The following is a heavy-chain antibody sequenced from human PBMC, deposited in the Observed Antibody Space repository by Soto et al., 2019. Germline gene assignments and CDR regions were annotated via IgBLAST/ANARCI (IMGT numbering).Heavy chain of an antibody. V-gene: IGHV3-15*07. CDR3: TTDSYSATRVYLYAY. CDR1: GFDFNNAW. D-gene: IGHD2-15*01. J-gene: IGHJ4*01. Sequence: GGSLILSCAASGFDFNNAWINWVLQAPGKGLEWIGRIRSKVHGETTDFAVSVRGRFAITRDDSRNMVYMQMNALNTEDTAMYYCTTDSYSATRVYLYAYWSLGTRFIVSS. CDR2: IRSKVHGETT.